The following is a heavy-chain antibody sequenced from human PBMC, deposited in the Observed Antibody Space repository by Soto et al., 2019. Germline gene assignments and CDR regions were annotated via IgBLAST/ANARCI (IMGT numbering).Heavy chain of an antibody. D-gene: IGHD2-15*01. CDR3: VRDHCSGGSCYSGGWYYYYGMDV. V-gene: IGHV3-7*03. CDR1: GFTFSSYW. Sequence: GSLRLSCAASGFTFSSYWMSWVRQAPGKGLEWVANIKQDGSEKYYVDSVKGRFTISRDNAKNSLYLQMNSLRAEDTAVYYCVRDHCSGGSCYSGGWYYYYGMDVWGQGTTVTVSS. CDR2: IKQDGSEK. J-gene: IGHJ6*02.